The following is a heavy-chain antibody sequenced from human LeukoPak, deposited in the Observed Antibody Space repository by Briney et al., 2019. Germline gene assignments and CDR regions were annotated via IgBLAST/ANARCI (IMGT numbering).Heavy chain of an antibody. CDR3: VVGGSPGY. CDR2: ISTDGYTT. D-gene: IGHD2-15*01. CDR1: GLAFSAYK. Sequence: PGGSLRFSCAASGLAFSAYKMHWVRQAPRKGLVWVSRISTDGYTTDYADFVQGRFTASRDNTKNTWSLEMNSLRAEDTAVYYCVVGGSPGYWGQGTLVTVSS. J-gene: IGHJ4*02. V-gene: IGHV3-74*01.